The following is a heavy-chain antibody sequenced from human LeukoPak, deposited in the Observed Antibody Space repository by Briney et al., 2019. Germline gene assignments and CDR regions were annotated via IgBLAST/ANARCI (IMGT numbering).Heavy chain of an antibody. J-gene: IGHJ5*02. CDR3: VRGVETTLSLDL. V-gene: IGHV3-11*01. Sequence: GGSLRLSCEASGFSISDYYMSWIRQAPGMGLEWVAYISHTGASEFHADPAKGRFAISRDNAQNSVYLQMNSLRVEDTAVYFCVRGVETTLSLDLWGQGSLVTVSS. CDR2: ISHTGASE. CDR1: GFSISDYY. D-gene: IGHD1-1*01.